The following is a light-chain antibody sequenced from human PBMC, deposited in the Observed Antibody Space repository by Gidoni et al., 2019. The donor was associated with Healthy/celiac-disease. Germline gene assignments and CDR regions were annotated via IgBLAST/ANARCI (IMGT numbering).Light chain of an antibody. CDR2: GAS. CDR1: QSVSSN. V-gene: IGKV3-15*01. J-gene: IGKJ4*01. Sequence: ERVMTQSPATLSVSPGERATLSCRASQSVSSNLAWYQQKPGQAPRLLIYGASTRATGIQARFSGSWSGTEFTLTISSLQSEDFAVYYCQQYNNWPLTFXGXTKVEIK. CDR3: QQYNNWPLT.